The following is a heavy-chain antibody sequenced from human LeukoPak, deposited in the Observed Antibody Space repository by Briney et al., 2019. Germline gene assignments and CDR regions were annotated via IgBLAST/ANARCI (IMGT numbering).Heavy chain of an antibody. CDR2: IYHNGNT. CDR1: GYSIISGYY. V-gene: IGHV4-38-2*02. Sequence: PSETLSLTCTVSGYSIISGYYWGWIRQPPGKGLEWIGSIYHNGNTYYNPSLESRVTISVDTSKNQFSLNLSSVTAADTAVYFCARGPYSYDSSGAFDIWGQGTMVTVSS. J-gene: IGHJ3*02. CDR3: ARGPYSYDSSGAFDI. D-gene: IGHD3-22*01.